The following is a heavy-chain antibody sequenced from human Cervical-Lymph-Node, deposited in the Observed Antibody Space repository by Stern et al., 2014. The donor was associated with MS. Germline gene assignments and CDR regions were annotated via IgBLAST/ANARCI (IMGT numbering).Heavy chain of an antibody. V-gene: IGHV1-69*12. CDR2: IIPTFATA. D-gene: IGHD1-1*01. CDR3: ATGGGADAFDI. J-gene: IGHJ3*02. Sequence: DQLVPSGAEVKKPGSSVKVSCKASGGTFSSYAISWVRQAPGQGLELIGWIIPTFATAHYAQKFQGKVTITADESTSTAYMELNSLRSDDTAVFYCATGGGADAFDIWGQGTMVTVSS. CDR1: GGTFSSYA.